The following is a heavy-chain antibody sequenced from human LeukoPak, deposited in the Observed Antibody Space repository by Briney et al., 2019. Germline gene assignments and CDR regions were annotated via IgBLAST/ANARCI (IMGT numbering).Heavy chain of an antibody. J-gene: IGHJ4*02. D-gene: IGHD4-17*01. CDR1: GFTFSNYG. CDR2: VSNDGRVQ. CDR3: TKEGGPMAVTTERYSFDQ. Sequence: GRSLRLSCAASGFTFSNYGMHWVRQAPGKGLEWVAVVSNDGRVQYYADSVKGRFTISRDNSKNTLSLQMNSRRAEDTAVYYCTKEGGPMAVTTERYSFDQWGQGTLVTVSS. V-gene: IGHV3-30*18.